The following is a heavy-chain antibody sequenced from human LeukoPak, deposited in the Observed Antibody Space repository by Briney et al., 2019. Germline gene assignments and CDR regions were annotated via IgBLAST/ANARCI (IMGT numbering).Heavy chain of an antibody. CDR2: IYYSGST. CDR3: ARGQTMSYDFWSGYYRSPYFDY. V-gene: IGHV4-59*01. D-gene: IGHD3-3*01. CDR1: GGSISSYY. J-gene: IGHJ4*02. Sequence: SETLSLTCTVSGGSISSYYWSWIRQPPGKGLEWIGYIYYSGSTNYNPSLKSRVTISVDTSKNQFSLKLSSVTAADTAVYYCARGQTMSYDFWSGYYRSPYFDYWGQGTLVTVSP.